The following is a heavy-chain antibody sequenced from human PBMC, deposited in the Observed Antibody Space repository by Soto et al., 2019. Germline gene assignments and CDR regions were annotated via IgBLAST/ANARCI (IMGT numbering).Heavy chain of an antibody. V-gene: IGHV3-30-3*01. D-gene: IGHD3-22*01. Sequence: GESLKISCAASGFTFSSYAMHWVRQAPGKGLEWVAVISYDGSNKYYADSVKGRFTISRDNSKNTLYLQMNSLRAEDTAVYYCARDMDYYYDSRLHNGMDVWGQGTTVTVSS. J-gene: IGHJ6*02. CDR1: GFTFSSYA. CDR2: ISYDGSNK. CDR3: ARDMDYYYDSRLHNGMDV.